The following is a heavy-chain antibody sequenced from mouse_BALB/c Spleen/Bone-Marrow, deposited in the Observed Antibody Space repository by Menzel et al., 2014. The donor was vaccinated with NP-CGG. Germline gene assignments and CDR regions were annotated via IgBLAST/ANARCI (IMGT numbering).Heavy chain of an antibody. CDR1: GFTFSSYA. J-gene: IGHJ2*01. V-gene: IGHV5-6-5*01. Sequence: EVMLVESGGGLVKPGGSLKLSCAASGFTFSSYAMSWVRQTPEKRLEWVASISSGGSTYYPDSVKGRFTISRDNARNILYLQMSSLRSEDTAMYYCARGGFRGLDYWGQGTTLTVPS. CDR2: ISSGGST. CDR3: ARGGFRGLDY.